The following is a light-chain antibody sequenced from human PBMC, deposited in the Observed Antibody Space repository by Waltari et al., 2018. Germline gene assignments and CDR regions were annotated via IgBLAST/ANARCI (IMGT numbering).Light chain of an antibody. J-gene: IGKJ3*01. CDR1: QSTSRW. CDR2: KAS. V-gene: IGKV1-5*03. CDR3: QHYNSFSALFT. Sequence: IQMTQSPSTLSASVGDRVTIPCRASQSTSRWLAWYQQKPGKAPKLLIHKASSLQRWVPSRFSGSGSGTEFTLNITSLQPDDFATYYCQHYNSFSALFTFGPGTQVDIK.